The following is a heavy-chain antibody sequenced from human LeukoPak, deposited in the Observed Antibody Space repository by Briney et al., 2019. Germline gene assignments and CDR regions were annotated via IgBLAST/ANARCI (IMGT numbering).Heavy chain of an antibody. CDR3: ARGGHNGPDFDY. J-gene: IGHJ4*02. CDR2: IYYSGST. V-gene: IGHV4-39*07. D-gene: IGHD1-1*01. CDR1: GFTFSSYA. Sequence: GSLRLSCAASGFTFSSYAMSWVRQAPGKGLEWIGSIYYSGSTYYNPSLKSRVTISVDTSKNQFSLKLSSVTAADTAVYYCARGGHNGPDFDYWGQGTLVTVSS.